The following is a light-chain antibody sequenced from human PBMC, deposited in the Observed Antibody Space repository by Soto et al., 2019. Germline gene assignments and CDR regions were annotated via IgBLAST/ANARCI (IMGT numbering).Light chain of an antibody. CDR1: QDIRSW. CDR3: QQYGSSPRT. Sequence: DIQMTQSPSYVSASVGDRVSITCRASQDIRSWLAWYQQRPGKAPKLLIYAATILQSGVPSRFSGSGSGTDFTLTISRLEPEDFAVYYCQQYGSSPRTFGQGTKV. V-gene: IGKV1-12*01. J-gene: IGKJ1*01. CDR2: AAT.